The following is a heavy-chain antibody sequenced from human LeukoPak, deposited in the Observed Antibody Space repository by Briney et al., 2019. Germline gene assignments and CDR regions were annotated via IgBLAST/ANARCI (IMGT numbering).Heavy chain of an antibody. CDR3: ARQGNYYGSGSPWFDP. D-gene: IGHD3-10*01. Sequence: SETLSLTCTVSGGSISSSSYYWSWIRQPPGKGLEWIGYIYYSGSTNYNPSLKSRVTISVDTSKNQFSLKLSSVTAADTAVYYCARQGNYYGSGSPWFDPWGQGTLVTVSS. V-gene: IGHV4-61*05. J-gene: IGHJ5*02. CDR2: IYYSGST. CDR1: GGSISSSSYY.